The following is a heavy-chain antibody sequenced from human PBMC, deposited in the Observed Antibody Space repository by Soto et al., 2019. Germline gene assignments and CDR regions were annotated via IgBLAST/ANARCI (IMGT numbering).Heavy chain of an antibody. CDR2: ISGSSSII. J-gene: IGHJ4*02. V-gene: IGHV3-48*02. CDR3: ASAFWNGALTPC. Sequence: EVQLVQSGGGLVQPGGSLRLSCAAAGFTFSSHSMNWVRQAPGKGLEWVSYISGSSSIIYYADSVKGRFTISRDNAKNSPYLQMNRLRDEDTAVYYGASAFWNGALTPCWGQGTLVTVSS. D-gene: IGHD2-8*01. CDR1: GFTFSSHS.